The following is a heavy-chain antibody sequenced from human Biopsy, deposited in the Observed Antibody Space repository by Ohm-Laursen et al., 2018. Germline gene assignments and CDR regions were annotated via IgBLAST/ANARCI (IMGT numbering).Heavy chain of an antibody. J-gene: IGHJ1*01. D-gene: IGHD2-15*01. CDR2: INPHSGTT. V-gene: IGHV1-2*06. CDR3: AKGQDLRGGAEYFQH. Sequence: ASEKVSCKASGYTFTGPNLHWARQVPGQGLEWMVRINPHSGTTMFAQDFQGRVAMTRDTSITTAYMELRRLRSDDTAVYYCAKGQDLRGGAEYFQHWGQGALVTVSS. CDR1: GYTFTGPN.